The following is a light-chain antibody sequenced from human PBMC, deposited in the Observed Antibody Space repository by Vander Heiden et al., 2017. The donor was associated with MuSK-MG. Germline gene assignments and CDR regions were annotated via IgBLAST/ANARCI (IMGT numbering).Light chain of an antibody. CDR3: QQRSNGHPKWT. CDR2: DAS. CDR1: QSVSSY. V-gene: IGKV3-11*01. Sequence: EIVLTQSPATLSLSPGERATLSCRASQSVSSYLAWYQQKPGQAPRLLIYDASNRATGSQARFSGSGAGTDVTLTISSREPEDFAVYYCQQRSNGHPKWTFGQGTKVEIK. J-gene: IGKJ1*01.